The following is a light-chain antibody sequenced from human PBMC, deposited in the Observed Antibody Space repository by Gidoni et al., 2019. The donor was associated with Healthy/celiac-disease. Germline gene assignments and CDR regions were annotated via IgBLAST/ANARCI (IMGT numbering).Light chain of an antibody. J-gene: IGKJ2*02. CDR2: AAS. CDR3: QQSYSTSGT. CDR1: QSISSY. V-gene: IGKV1-39*01. Sequence: DIQMTQSPSSLSASVGDRVTITCRASQSISSYLNWYQQKPGKAPKLLIYAASSLQSGVPSRFSGGGFGTDFTLTISSLQPEDFATYYCQQSYSTSGTFGQGTKLEIK.